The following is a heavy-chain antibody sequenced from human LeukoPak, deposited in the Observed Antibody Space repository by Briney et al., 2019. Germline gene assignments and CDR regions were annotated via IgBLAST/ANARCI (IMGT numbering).Heavy chain of an antibody. CDR2: ISSSGSTI. J-gene: IGHJ3*02. Sequence: GGSLRLSCAASGFTFSSYEMNWVRQAPGKGLEWVSYISSSGSTIYYADSVKGRFTISRDNAKNSLYLRMNSLRAEDTAVYYCARVEEDAFDIWGQGTMVTVSS. CDR1: GFTFSSYE. V-gene: IGHV3-48*03. CDR3: ARVEEDAFDI.